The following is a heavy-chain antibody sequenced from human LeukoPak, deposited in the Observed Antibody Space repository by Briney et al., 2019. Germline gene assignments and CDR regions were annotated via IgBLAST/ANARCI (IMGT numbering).Heavy chain of an antibody. Sequence: SETLSLTCTVSGGSISSSSYYWGWIRQPPGKGLEWIGTIYYSGGTYYNPSLKSRVTISVDTSKNQFSLKLSSVTAADTAVYYCAREASSGALDYWGQGTLVTVSS. D-gene: IGHD6-19*01. J-gene: IGHJ4*02. V-gene: IGHV4-39*07. CDR2: IYYSGGT. CDR3: AREASSGALDY. CDR1: GGSISSSSYY.